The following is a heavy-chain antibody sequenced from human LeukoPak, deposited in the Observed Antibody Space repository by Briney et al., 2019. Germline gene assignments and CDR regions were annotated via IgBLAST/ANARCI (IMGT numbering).Heavy chain of an antibody. CDR1: GFTFSSYA. Sequence: GGSLRLSCAASGFTFSSYAMSWVRQAPGKGLEWVSAISGNGDITYYTDSVKGRFTISRDNSKNTLYLQMYSLRAEDTAVYYCAKVTGGDMITYGGLDYWGQGTLVTVSS. D-gene: IGHD3-16*01. J-gene: IGHJ4*02. CDR2: ISGNGDIT. V-gene: IGHV3-23*01. CDR3: AKVTGGDMITYGGLDY.